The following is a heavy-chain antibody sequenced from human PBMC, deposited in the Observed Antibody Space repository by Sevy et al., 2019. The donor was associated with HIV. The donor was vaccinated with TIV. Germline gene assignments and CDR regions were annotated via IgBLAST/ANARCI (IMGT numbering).Heavy chain of an antibody. V-gene: IGHV3-23*01. Sequence: GGSLRLSCAASGFTFSTYAMIWVRQAPGKGLEWVSSISGSGRSTYYADSVEGRFTISRDNSKNTLYLQMNSLRADDTAVDYCAKGYCSGGSCPRDYYYYGMDVWGQGTTVTVSS. CDR2: ISGSGRST. CDR3: AKGYCSGGSCPRDYYYYGMDV. D-gene: IGHD2-15*01. CDR1: GFTFSTYA. J-gene: IGHJ6*02.